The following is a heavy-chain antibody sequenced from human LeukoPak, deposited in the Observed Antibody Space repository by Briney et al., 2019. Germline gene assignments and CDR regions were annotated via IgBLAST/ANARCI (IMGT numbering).Heavy chain of an antibody. CDR2: ISAYNGNT. CDR1: GYTFTSYG. Sequence: ASVKVSCKASGYTFTSYGISWVRQAPGQGLEWMGWISAYNGNTNYAQKLQGRVTMTTDTSTSTAYMELRSLRSDDTAVYYCARVNYDSSGYYSHDAFDIWGQGTMVTVSS. CDR3: ARVNYDSSGYYSHDAFDI. D-gene: IGHD3-22*01. J-gene: IGHJ3*02. V-gene: IGHV1-18*01.